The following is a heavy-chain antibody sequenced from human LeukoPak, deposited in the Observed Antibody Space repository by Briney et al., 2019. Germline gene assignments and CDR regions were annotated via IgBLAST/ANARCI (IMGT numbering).Heavy chain of an antibody. V-gene: IGHV1-18*01. J-gene: IGHJ4*02. CDR1: GYTVTSYG. CDR2: ISAYNGNT. D-gene: IGHD3-9*01. Sequence: ASVKVSCKASGYTVTSYGISWVRQAPGQGLEWMGWISAYNGNTNYAQKLQGRVTMTTDTSTSTAYMELRSLRSDDTAVYYCARENYDILTGYYYFDYWGQGTLVTVSS. CDR3: ARENYDILTGYYYFDY.